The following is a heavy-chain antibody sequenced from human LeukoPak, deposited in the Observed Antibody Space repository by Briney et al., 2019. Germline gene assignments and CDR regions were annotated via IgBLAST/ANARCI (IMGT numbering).Heavy chain of an antibody. V-gene: IGHV3-7*03. D-gene: IGHD3-16*01. J-gene: IGHJ6*02. Sequence: GGSLRLSCAASGFTFSSYWMSWVRQPPGKGLEWVASINHNGNVNYYVDSVKGRFTISRDNAKNSLYLQMSNLRAEDTAVYFCARGGGLDVWGQGATVTVSS. CDR1: GFTFSSYW. CDR3: ARGGGLDV. CDR2: INHNGNVN.